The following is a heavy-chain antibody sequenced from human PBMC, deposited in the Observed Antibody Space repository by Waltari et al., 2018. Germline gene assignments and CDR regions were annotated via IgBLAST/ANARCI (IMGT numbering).Heavy chain of an antibody. D-gene: IGHD7-27*01. J-gene: IGHJ2*01. CDR1: GYTFTDYY. CDR2: VDPEDGET. Sequence: EVQLVQSGAEVKKPGATVKISCKASGYTFTDYYMHWVQQAPGKGLEWMGRVDPEDGETIYAEKFQGRVTITADTSTDTAYMELNSLRAEDTAMYYCARDKPGDPEWYFDLWGRGTLVTVSS. CDR3: ARDKPGDPEWYFDL. V-gene: IGHV1-69-2*01.